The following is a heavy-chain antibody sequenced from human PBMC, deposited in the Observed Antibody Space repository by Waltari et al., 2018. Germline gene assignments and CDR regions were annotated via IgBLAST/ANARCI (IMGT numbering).Heavy chain of an antibody. CDR1: GGSISSYY. V-gene: IGHV4-59*01. CDR3: ASCSSTSCPDYGMDV. D-gene: IGHD2-2*01. J-gene: IGHJ6*02. CDR2: PCYSGGT. Sequence: QVQLPESGPGLVKPSETLSLTCTVSGGSISSYYWSWIRHPPGKGLELIGYPCYSGGTHYHPSLKRRVTISVDTSKNQFPLKLSSVTAADTAVYYCASCSSTSCPDYGMDVWGQGTTVTVSS.